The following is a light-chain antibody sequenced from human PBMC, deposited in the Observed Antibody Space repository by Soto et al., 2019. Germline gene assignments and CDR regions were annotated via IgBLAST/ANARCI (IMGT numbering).Light chain of an antibody. Sequence: QSALTQPASVSGSPGQSITISCTGTSSDVGGYNYVSWYQQHPGKAHKLMIYEVSNRPSGVSNRFSGSKSGNTASLTIYGLQAEDEADYYCSSYTRSSTRVFGGGTQLTVL. V-gene: IGLV2-14*01. CDR2: EVS. CDR3: SSYTRSSTRV. J-gene: IGLJ3*02. CDR1: SSDVGGYNY.